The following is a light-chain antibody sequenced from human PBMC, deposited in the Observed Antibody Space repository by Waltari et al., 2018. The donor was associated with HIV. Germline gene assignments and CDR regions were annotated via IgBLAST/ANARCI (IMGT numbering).Light chain of an antibody. CDR3: MQALETPLT. CDR1: QSILHSIGYNY. CDR2: LGS. V-gene: IGKV2-28*01. Sequence: DIVLTQCPLYLLVRPGEPASISCRSSQSILHSIGYNYVNWYLQRPWQSPQLLIYLGSTRASGVPDRVSGSGSGTDFTLKISRVEAEDVGVYYCMQALETPLTFGGGTKVEIK. J-gene: IGKJ4*01.